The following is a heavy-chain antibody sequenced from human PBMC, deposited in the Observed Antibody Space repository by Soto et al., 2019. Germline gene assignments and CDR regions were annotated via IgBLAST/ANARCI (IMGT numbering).Heavy chain of an antibody. D-gene: IGHD4-17*01. CDR1: GYTFTGYD. Sequence: QVQLVQSGAEVKKPGASVKVSCKASGYTFTGYDINWVRQATGQGLEWMGWMNPNSGNTGYAQKFRGGVTMTRNTPISTAYTELSSLRSEDTAVYSCAGSRGTVTTSDYWRQGTLVTVSS. CDR3: AGSRGTVTTSDY. J-gene: IGHJ4*02. V-gene: IGHV1-8*01. CDR2: MNPNSGNT.